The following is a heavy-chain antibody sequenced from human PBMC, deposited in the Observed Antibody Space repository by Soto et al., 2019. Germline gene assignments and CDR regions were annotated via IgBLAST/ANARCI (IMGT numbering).Heavy chain of an antibody. J-gene: IGHJ4*02. V-gene: IGHV4-30-2*01. D-gene: IGHD1-1*01. CDR3: ARSASTVTTLDY. CDR2: IYHSGST. Sequence: QLQLQESGSGLVKPSQTLSLTCAVSGGSISSGGYSWSWIRQPPGKGLEWVGYIYHSGSTYYNPSLKSRVTISVDRSKHQFSLKLSSVTAADTAVYYCARSASTVTTLDYWGQGTLVTGSS. CDR1: GGSISSGGYS.